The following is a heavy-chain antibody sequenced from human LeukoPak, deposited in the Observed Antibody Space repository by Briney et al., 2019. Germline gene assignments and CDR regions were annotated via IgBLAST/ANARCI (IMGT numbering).Heavy chain of an antibody. D-gene: IGHD6-13*01. Sequence: PSETLSLTCAVYGGSFSGYYWSWIRQPPGKGLEWIGYIYYSGSTNYNPSLKSRVTISVDTSKNQFSLKLSSVTAADTAVYYCAREVAAAGGHNWFDPWGQGTLVTVSS. CDR2: IYYSGST. V-gene: IGHV4-59*01. J-gene: IGHJ5*02. CDR1: GGSFSGYY. CDR3: AREVAAAGGHNWFDP.